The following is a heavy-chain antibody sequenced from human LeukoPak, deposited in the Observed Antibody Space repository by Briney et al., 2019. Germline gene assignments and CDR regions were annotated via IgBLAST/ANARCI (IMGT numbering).Heavy chain of an antibody. D-gene: IGHD3-10*01. CDR2: IYYSGST. V-gene: IGHV4-59*01. CDR3: ARDPGYYGSGTRGAFDY. J-gene: IGHJ4*02. Sequence: SETLSLTCTVSGGSISSYYWGWIRQPPGKGLEWIGYIYYSGSTNYNPSLKSRVTISVKTSKNQFSLKLRSVTAADTAVYYCARDPGYYGSGTRGAFDYWGQGTLVTVSS. CDR1: GGSISSYY.